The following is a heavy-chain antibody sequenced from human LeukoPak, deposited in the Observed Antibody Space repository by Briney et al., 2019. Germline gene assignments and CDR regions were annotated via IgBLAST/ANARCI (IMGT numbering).Heavy chain of an antibody. CDR2: TYYRSKWYN. V-gene: IGHV6-1*01. D-gene: IGHD6-19*01. CDR1: GDSVSSNSVA. J-gene: IGHJ5*02. Sequence: SQTLSLTCAISGDSVSSNSVAWNWIRQSPSRGLEWLGRTYYRSKWYNDYAVSVKGRITINPDTPKNQFSLQLNSVTPEDTAVYYCARAPSSGWFGWFGPWGQGTLVTVSS. CDR3: ARAPSSGWFGWFGP.